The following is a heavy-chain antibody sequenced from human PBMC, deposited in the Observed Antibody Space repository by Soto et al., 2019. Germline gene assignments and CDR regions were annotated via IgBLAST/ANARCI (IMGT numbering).Heavy chain of an antibody. CDR3: ARGRYGDY. CDR2: ISAHNGNT. J-gene: IGHJ4*02. V-gene: IGHV1-18*01. CDR1: GYTFTSYG. Sequence: QVHLVQSGSEVKKPGASVKVSCKASGYTFTSYGITWVRQAPGQGLEWMGWISAHNGNTDHAQKLQGRVSVTRDTSTSTAYMKLMSLRSDDTAVYYCARGRYGDYWGQGALVTVSS. D-gene: IGHD1-1*01.